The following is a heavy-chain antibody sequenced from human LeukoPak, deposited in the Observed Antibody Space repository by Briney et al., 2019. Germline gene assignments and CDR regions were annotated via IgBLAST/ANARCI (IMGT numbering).Heavy chain of an antibody. V-gene: IGHV3-23*01. J-gene: IGHJ3*01. Sequence: PGGSLRLSCAASGFIFKNHAMSWVRQAPGKGLEWVSATSGSGGTKFYADSVKGRFTISGDNSKDTLYLQMNGLRAEDTAIYYCAKFPSYDSSGHDGFDVWGQGTRVTVSS. CDR3: AKFPSYDSSGHDGFDV. CDR2: TSGSGGTK. D-gene: IGHD3-22*01. CDR1: GFIFKNHA.